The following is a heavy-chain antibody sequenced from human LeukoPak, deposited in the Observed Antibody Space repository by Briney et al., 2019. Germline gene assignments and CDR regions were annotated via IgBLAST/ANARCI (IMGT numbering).Heavy chain of an antibody. Sequence: SETLSLTCTVSGGSISSDYWSWIRQSPGKGLEWIGYIYYSGTTSYNPSLKSRVSISLDTSKNQFSLKLSSVTAADTAVYYCARGANWGSPDYWGQGTLVTVSS. J-gene: IGHJ4*02. D-gene: IGHD7-27*01. CDR3: ARGANWGSPDY. CDR1: GGSISSDY. CDR2: IYYSGTT. V-gene: IGHV4-59*01.